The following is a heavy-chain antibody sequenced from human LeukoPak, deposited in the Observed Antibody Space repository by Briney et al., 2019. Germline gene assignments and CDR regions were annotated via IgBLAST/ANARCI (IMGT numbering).Heavy chain of an antibody. Sequence: SVKVSCKASGGTFSSYAISWVRQAPGQGLEWMGGIIPIFGTANYAQKFQGRVTITTDESTSTAYMELSSLRSEDTAVYYCARSPSGAYYYGFWGQGTLVTVSS. V-gene: IGHV1-69*05. J-gene: IGHJ4*02. D-gene: IGHD3-10*01. CDR1: GGTFSSYA. CDR3: ARSPSGAYYYGF. CDR2: IIPIFGTA.